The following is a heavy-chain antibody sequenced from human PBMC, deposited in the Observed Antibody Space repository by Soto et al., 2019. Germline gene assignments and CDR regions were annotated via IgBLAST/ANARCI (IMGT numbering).Heavy chain of an antibody. CDR3: ERHAPASSISDH. D-gene: IGHD2-8*01. J-gene: IGHJ4*02. Sequence: SETLSLTCAVSGGSVSSSNWWSWVRQPPGKGLEWIGEIYHTGSTNYHPSLKSRVTISVDKSKNQFSLKLSSVTAADTAVYYCERHAPASSISDHWGQGTLVIVSA. CDR2: IYHTGST. CDR1: GGSVSSSNW. V-gene: IGHV4-4*02.